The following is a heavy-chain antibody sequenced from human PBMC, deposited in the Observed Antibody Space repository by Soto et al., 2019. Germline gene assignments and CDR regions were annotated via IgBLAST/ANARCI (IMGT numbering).Heavy chain of an antibody. CDR2: IYHSGST. Sequence: QLQLQESGSGLVKPSQTLSLTCAVSGGSISSGGYSWSWIRQPPGKGLEWVGYIYHSGSTYYNPPLKSRVTLSVARSKNQFSLKLSSVTAADTAVYYCARGMTTVTTLDYWGQGTLVTVSS. CDR1: GGSISSGGYS. V-gene: IGHV4-30-2*01. J-gene: IGHJ4*02. D-gene: IGHD4-4*01. CDR3: ARGMTTVTTLDY.